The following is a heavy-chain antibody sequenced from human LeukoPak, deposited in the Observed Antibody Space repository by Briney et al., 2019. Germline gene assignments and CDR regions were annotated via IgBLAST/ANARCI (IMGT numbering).Heavy chain of an antibody. J-gene: IGHJ4*02. Sequence: GASVTVSFTASVYTFTDYYMHWVRQAPGQGHQWMGWINAKSGGTTITQNFQGRVTMTRDTSVSTAYMELSSLKSDDTAIFYCARIPVTSYGDFDNWGQGTLVTVSS. D-gene: IGHD2/OR15-2a*01. V-gene: IGHV1-2*02. CDR1: VYTFTDYY. CDR2: INAKSGGT. CDR3: ARIPVTSYGDFDN.